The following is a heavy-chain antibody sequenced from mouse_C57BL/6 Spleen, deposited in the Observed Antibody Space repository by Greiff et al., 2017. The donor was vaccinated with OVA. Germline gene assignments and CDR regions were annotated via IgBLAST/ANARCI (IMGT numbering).Heavy chain of an antibody. CDR3: ARRTGAFDY. CDR2: IRNKANGYTT. D-gene: IGHD4-1*01. CDR1: GFTFTDYY. V-gene: IGHV7-3*01. Sequence: EVQVVESGGGLVQPGGSLSLSCAASGFTFTDYYMSWVRQPPGKALEWLGFIRNKANGYTTEYSASVKGRFTISRDNSQSILYLQMNALRAEDSATYYCARRTGAFDYWGQGTTLTVSS. J-gene: IGHJ2*01.